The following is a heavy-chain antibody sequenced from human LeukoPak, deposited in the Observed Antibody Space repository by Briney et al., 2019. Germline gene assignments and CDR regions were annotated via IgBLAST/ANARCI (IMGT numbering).Heavy chain of an antibody. J-gene: IGHJ3*02. CDR2: TNSNSGGT. CDR1: GYTFTGHY. CDR3: ARVSTLGCSSTTCLVFDI. V-gene: IGHV1-2*02. Sequence: ASVKVSCKASGYTFTGHYIHWVRQAPGQGLEWMGWTNSNSGGTNYAQNFQGRVTMTRDTSLSTAYMVISSLRSDDTAVYYCARVSTLGCSSTTCLVFDIWGQGTVVTVSS. D-gene: IGHD2-2*01.